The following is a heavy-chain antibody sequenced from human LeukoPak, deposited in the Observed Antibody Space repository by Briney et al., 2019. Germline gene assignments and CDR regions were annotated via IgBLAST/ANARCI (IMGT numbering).Heavy chain of an antibody. D-gene: IGHD3-3*01. Sequence: GGSLRLSCAASGFTVSNTYMSWVRQAPGKGLEWVSAISGSGGSTYYADSVKGRFTISRDSSKNTLYLQMNSLRAEDTAVYYCAKQEAGGDFWSGYKDWGQGTLVTVSS. CDR3: AKQEAGGDFWSGYKD. J-gene: IGHJ4*02. CDR1: GFTVSNTY. CDR2: ISGSGGST. V-gene: IGHV3-23*01.